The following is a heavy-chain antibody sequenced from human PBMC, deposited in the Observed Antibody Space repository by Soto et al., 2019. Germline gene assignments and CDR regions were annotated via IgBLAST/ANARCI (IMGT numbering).Heavy chain of an antibody. CDR1: VENCPNYW. CDR2: IYPDASDA. D-gene: IGHD5-12*01. J-gene: IGHJ3*02. CDR3: ARHSHRASYHWSFDN. Sequence: LXASLTMSLKRAVENCPNYWICSVCRLPGRGLEWMGIIYPDASDARYSPSFQGQVTISAEKSSSTAYLQWRSLKASDTAMYYCARHSHRASYHWSFDNWGQGPMVSVSS. V-gene: IGHV5-51*01.